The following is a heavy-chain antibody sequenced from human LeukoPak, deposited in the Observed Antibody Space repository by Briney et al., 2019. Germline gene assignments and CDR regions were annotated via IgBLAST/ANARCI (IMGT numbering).Heavy chain of an antibody. CDR3: AREGYYGSGSYYNRSPFDY. J-gene: IGHJ4*02. CDR1: RYTFTGYG. CDR2: IGAYNGNT. D-gene: IGHD3-10*01. Sequence: ASVKVSCKASRYTFTGYGLSWVRQAHGQGLEWMGWIGAYNGNTNYAQKLQGRVTMSTDTSTSTAYMELRSLRSDDTAVYYCAREGYYGSGSYYNRSPFDYWGQGSLVTVSS. V-gene: IGHV1-18*04.